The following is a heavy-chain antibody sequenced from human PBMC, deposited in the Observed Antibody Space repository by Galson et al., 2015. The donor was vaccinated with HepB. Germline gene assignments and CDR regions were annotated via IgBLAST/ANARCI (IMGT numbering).Heavy chain of an antibody. J-gene: IGHJ3*02. CDR3: AKNLRITDEAFDI. CDR1: GFTFDDYA. V-gene: IGHV3-9*01. CDR2: ISWNSGSI. D-gene: IGHD4-17*01. Sequence: SLRLSCAASGFTFDDYAMHWVRQAPGKGLEWVSGISWNSGSIGYADSVKGRFTISRDNSKNTLYLQMNSLRAEDTAVYYCAKNLRITDEAFDIWGQGTMVTVSS.